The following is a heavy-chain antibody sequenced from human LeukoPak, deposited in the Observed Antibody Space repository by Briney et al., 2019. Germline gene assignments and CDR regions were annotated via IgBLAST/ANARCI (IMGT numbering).Heavy chain of an antibody. CDR1: GGSFSGYY. CDR2: INHSGST. D-gene: IGHD1-1*01. CDR3: ARHVGGTTYDY. V-gene: IGHV4-34*01. J-gene: IGHJ4*02. Sequence: PSETLSLTCAVYGGSFSGYYWSWIRQPPGKGLEWIGEINHSGSTNYNPSLKSRVTISVDTSKNQFSLKLSSVTAADTAVYYCARHVGGTTYDYWGQGTLVTVSS.